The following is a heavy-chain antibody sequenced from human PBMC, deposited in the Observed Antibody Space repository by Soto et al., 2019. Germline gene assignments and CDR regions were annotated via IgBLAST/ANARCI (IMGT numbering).Heavy chain of an antibody. CDR2: IYSGGST. D-gene: IGHD5-12*01. Sequence: EVQLVESGGGLVQPGGSLRLSCAASGFTVSSNYMSWVRQAPGKGLEWVSVIYSGGSTYYADSVKGRFTISRDNSKNTLYLQMNSLRAEDTAVYYCARVLEFGVATAPLDYWGQGTLVTVSS. J-gene: IGHJ4*02. V-gene: IGHV3-66*01. CDR1: GFTVSSNY. CDR3: ARVLEFGVATAPLDY.